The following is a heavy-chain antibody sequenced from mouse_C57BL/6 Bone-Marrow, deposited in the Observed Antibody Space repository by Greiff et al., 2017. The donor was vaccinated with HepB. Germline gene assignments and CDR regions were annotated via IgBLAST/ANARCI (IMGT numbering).Heavy chain of an antibody. CDR3: TRERIYYYGSSYWYFAV. CDR1: GFTFSSYA. V-gene: IGHV5-9-1*02. CDR2: ISSGGDYI. Sequence: EVKLMESGEGLVKPGGSLKLSCAASGFTFSSYAMSWVRQTPETRLEWVAYISSGGDYIYYADTVKGRFTISRDNARKTLYLQMSSLKSEVTAMYYCTRERIYYYGSSYWYFAVWGTGTTVTVSS. D-gene: IGHD1-1*01. J-gene: IGHJ1*03.